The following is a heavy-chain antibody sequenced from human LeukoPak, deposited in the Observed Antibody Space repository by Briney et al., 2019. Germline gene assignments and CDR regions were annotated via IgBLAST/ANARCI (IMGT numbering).Heavy chain of an antibody. V-gene: IGHV1-58*02. J-gene: IGHJ4*02. CDR2: IVGDSTDT. CDR3: AADPDTTMAFDC. D-gene: IGHD5-18*01. Sequence: ASVKVSCKASGFTFTSSSIQWIRQARGQRHEWIGWIVGDSTDTYYAQRFQERVTIARDMSTSTAYLELSSLRSEDTAVYYCAADPDTTMAFDCWGQGTLVTVSS. CDR1: GFTFTSSS.